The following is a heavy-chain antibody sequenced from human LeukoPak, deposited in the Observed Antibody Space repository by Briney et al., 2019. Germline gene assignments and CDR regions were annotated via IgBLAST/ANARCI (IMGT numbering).Heavy chain of an antibody. CDR3: AREGNYYDMDV. CDR2: ICSGGTT. CDR1: GFTVSSNY. V-gene: IGHV3-53*01. J-gene: IGHJ6*02. Sequence: PGGSLRLSCAASGFTVSSNYMSWVRQAPGKGLEWVSVICSGGTTYYADSVKGRFTISRDNSKNTLYLQMNSLRAEDTAVYYCAREGNYYDMDVWGQGTTVTVSS.